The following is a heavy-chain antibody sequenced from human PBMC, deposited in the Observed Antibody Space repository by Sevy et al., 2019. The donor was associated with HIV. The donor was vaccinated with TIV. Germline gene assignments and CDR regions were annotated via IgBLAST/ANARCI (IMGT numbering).Heavy chain of an antibody. D-gene: IGHD2-2*02. CDR1: GFTFSSYD. J-gene: IGHJ4*02. CDR3: ARGVYTAQFDY. CDR2: IGTAGDT. Sequence: GGSLRLSCAASGFTFSSYDMHWVRQATGKGLEWVSAIGTAGDTYYPGSVKGRFTISRENAKNSLYLQMNSLRAGDTAVYYCARGVYTAQFDYWGQGTLVTVSS. V-gene: IGHV3-13*01.